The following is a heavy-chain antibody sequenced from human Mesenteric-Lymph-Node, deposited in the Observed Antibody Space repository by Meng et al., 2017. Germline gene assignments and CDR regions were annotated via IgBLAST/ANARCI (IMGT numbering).Heavy chain of an antibody. CDR1: GFTFSSYA. J-gene: IGHJ4*02. D-gene: IGHD2-15*01. CDR3: AREMTVVCSGGSCSRDY. CDR2: IRQDGNEI. Sequence: GESLKISCAASGFTFSSYAMSWVRQAPGKGLEWVANIRQDGNEIYYMDSVKGRFTISRDNAKNSLYLQMNSLRVEDTAVYYCAREMTVVCSGGSCSRDYWGQGTLVTVSS. V-gene: IGHV3-7*01.